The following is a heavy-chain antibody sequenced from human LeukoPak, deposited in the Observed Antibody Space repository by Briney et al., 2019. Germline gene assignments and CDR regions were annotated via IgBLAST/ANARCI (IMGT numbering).Heavy chain of an antibody. CDR3: ARNTPYDSSGYYGDY. D-gene: IGHD3-22*01. J-gene: IGHJ4*02. CDR2: IIPIFGTA. V-gene: IGHV1-69*05. Sequence: GSSVKVSCKASGGTFSSYAISWVRQAPGQGLEWMGGIIPIFGTANYAQKFQGRVTLTTDESTSTAYMELSSLRSEDTAVYYCARNTPYDSSGYYGDYWGQGTLVTVSS. CDR1: GGTFSSYA.